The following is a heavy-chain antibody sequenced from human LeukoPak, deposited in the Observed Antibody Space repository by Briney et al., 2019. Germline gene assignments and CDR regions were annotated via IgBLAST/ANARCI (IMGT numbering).Heavy chain of an antibody. V-gene: IGHV4-59*08. CDR1: DDSFSSHY. J-gene: IGHJ5*02. CDR3: ARREGSSSGYNWFDP. D-gene: IGHD6-6*01. Sequence: SETLSLTCAVSDDSFSSHYWTWIRQPPGKGLEWIGYISYIGTTNYNPSLKSRVTISIDTSKNQFSLKLSSVTAADTAVYYCARREGSSSGYNWFDPWGQGTLVTVSS. CDR2: ISYIGTT.